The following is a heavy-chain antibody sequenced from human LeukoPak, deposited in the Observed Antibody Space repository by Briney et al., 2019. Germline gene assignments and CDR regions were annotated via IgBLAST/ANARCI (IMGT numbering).Heavy chain of an antibody. J-gene: IGHJ3*02. CDR1: GGSISSYY. Sequence: SETLSLTCTVSGGSISSYYWSWIRHPPVKGLEWIGYIYYSGSTNCNPSVKSRVAMSVDTSKKQFSLKLSSLTAADTAVYYCARGGTAVIAPYAFDIWGQGTMVTVSS. CDR3: ARGGTAVIAPYAFDI. D-gene: IGHD4-23*01. CDR2: IYYSGST. V-gene: IGHV4-59*01.